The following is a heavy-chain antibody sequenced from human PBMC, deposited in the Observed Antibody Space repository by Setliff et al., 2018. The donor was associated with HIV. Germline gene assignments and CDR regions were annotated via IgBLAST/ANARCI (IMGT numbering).Heavy chain of an antibody. CDR3: ARHYLPSSALNWFDS. CDR2: IYYSGNT. V-gene: IGHV4-59*08. J-gene: IGHJ5*01. CDR1: GGSISSYY. Sequence: NPSETLSLTCTVSGGSISSYYWSWIRQPPGKGLEWIGYIYYSGNTYYNPSLKSRVAISVDTSKNHFSLRLSSVTAADTAVYYCARHYLPSSALNWFDSWGQGTLVTVSS. D-gene: IGHD2-2*01.